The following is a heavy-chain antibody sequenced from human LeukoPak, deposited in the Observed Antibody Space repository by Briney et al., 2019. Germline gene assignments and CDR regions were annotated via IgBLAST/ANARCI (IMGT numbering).Heavy chain of an antibody. Sequence: ASVKVSCKASGYTFTSYGISWVRQAPGQGLEWMGWISTYNGDTNYAQNLQGRVTMTTDTSTSTAYMELRSLRSDDTAVYYCARATPPNKYSSSWYGVRFDYWGQGTLVTVSS. CDR3: ARATPPNKYSSSWYGVRFDY. CDR1: GYTFTSYG. J-gene: IGHJ4*02. V-gene: IGHV1-18*01. D-gene: IGHD6-13*01. CDR2: ISTYNGDT.